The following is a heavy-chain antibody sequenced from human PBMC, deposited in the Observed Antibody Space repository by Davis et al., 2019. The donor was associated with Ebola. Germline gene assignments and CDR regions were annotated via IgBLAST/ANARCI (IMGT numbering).Heavy chain of an antibody. CDR1: GLTFSSYW. V-gene: IGHV3-74*01. Sequence: HTGGSLRLSCAASGLTFSSYWMHWVRQAPGKGLVWVSRINSDGSSTSYADSVKGRFTISRDNAKNTLYLQMNSLRAEDTAVYYCARPNYDFWSGYYYNWFDPWGQGTLVTVSS. CDR3: ARPNYDFWSGYYYNWFDP. J-gene: IGHJ5*02. D-gene: IGHD3-3*01. CDR2: INSDGSST.